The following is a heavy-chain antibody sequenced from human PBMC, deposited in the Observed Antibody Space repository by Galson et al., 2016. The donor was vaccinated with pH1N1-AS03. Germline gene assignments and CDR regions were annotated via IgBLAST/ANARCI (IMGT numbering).Heavy chain of an antibody. Sequence: VKVSCKVSGYTFTDLYLHWLQQAPGKGLEWMGLVDPGDGERIYGERFQGRVTMTTETSTSTDYMELRSLRSDDTAVSYCSRSGSGSFYEGDFWGQGTLVTVSS. J-gene: IGHJ4*02. V-gene: IGHV1-69-2*01. D-gene: IGHD3-10*01. CDR1: GYTFTDLY. CDR3: SRSGSGSFYEGDF. CDR2: VDPGDGER.